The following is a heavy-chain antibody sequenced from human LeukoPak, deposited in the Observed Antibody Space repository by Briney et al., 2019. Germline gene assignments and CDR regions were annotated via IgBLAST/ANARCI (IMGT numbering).Heavy chain of an antibody. V-gene: IGHV1-2*02. D-gene: IGHD2-8*02. J-gene: IGHJ6*03. Sequence: ASMKVSCKASGYAFSGSYLHWVRQAPGQGLEWMGWINPKSGGTNYAQKFQGRVTMTRDTSINTGYMELSGLTFDDTALYYCAREGWGNYYMDVWGNGTTVTVSS. CDR1: GYAFSGSY. CDR3: AREGWGNYYMDV. CDR2: INPKSGGT.